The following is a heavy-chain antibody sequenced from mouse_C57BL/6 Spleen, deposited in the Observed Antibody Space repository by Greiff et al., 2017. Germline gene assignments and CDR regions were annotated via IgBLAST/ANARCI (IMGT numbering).Heavy chain of an antibody. Sequence: VQLQQSGPGLVKPSQSLSLTCSVTGYSITSGYYWNWIRQFPGNKLEWMGYISYDGSNNYNPSLKNRISITRDTSKNQFFLKLNSVTTEDTATYYCAGYDGYGRFAYWGQGTLVTVSA. J-gene: IGHJ3*01. CDR2: ISYDGSN. D-gene: IGHD2-3*01. V-gene: IGHV3-6*01. CDR3: AGYDGYGRFAY. CDR1: GYSITSGYY.